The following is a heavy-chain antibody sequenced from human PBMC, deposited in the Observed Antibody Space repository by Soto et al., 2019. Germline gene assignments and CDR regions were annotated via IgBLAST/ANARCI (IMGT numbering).Heavy chain of an antibody. CDR1: GGSFSGYY. Sequence: PSETLSLTCAVYGGSFSGYYWSRIRQPPGKGLEWIGEINHSGSTNYNPSLKSRVTISVDTSKNQFSLKLSSVTAADTAVYYCALGYSSSWEYYYYGMDVWGQGTTVTVSS. V-gene: IGHV4-34*01. J-gene: IGHJ6*02. CDR2: INHSGST. CDR3: ALGYSSSWEYYYYGMDV. D-gene: IGHD6-13*01.